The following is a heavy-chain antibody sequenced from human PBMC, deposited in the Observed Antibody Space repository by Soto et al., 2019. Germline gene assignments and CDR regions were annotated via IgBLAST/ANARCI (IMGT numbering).Heavy chain of an antibody. CDR2: IDPSDSYT. V-gene: IGHV5-10-1*01. CDR3: ASLDGYKLLVEY. Sequence: GESLKISCKGSCYSFPSYLISWVRQMPGKGLEWMGRIDPSDSYTNYSPSFQGHVTISADKSISTAYLQWSSLKASDTAMDYCASLDGYKLLVEYSGERSLVTVS. CDR1: CYSFPSYL. D-gene: IGHD5-18*01. J-gene: IGHJ4*02.